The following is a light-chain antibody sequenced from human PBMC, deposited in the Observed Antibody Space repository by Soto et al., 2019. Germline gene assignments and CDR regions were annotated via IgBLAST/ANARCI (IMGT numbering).Light chain of an antibody. CDR2: RAS. V-gene: IGKV1-5*03. Sequence: DIQMTQSPFTLSASVGDRVTITCRASQSISMWLAWFQQKPGKAPNLLISRASSLETGVPSRFSGSGSGTQFTLTISSLQPDDFATYYCQQYYRNWTFGHGTKVEIK. J-gene: IGKJ1*01. CDR3: QQYYRNWT. CDR1: QSISMW.